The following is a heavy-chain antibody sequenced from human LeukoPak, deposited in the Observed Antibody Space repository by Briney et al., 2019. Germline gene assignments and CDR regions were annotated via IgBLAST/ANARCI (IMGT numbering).Heavy chain of an antibody. Sequence: GASVKVSCKASGYTFTGYYMHWVRQAPGQGLEWMGWINPNSGGTNYAQKFQGRVTMTRDTSISTAYIELSRLRSDDTAVYYCARASDLYDYVWGSYRYYFDYWGQGTLVTVSS. J-gene: IGHJ4*02. V-gene: IGHV1-2*02. CDR1: GYTFTGYY. D-gene: IGHD3-16*02. CDR2: INPNSGGT. CDR3: ARASDLYDYVWGSYRYYFDY.